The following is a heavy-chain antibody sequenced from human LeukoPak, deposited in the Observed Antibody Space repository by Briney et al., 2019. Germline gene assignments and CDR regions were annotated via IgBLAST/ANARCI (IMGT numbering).Heavy chain of an antibody. CDR3: ARVRAIAAAVDYFDY. CDR2: IKQDGSEK. D-gene: IGHD6-13*01. CDR1: GFTFSSYW. J-gene: IGHJ4*02. Sequence: GGSLRLSCAASGFTFSSYWMSWVRQAPGKGLEWVANIKQDGSEKYYVDSVKGRFTISGDNAKNSLYLQMNSLRAEDTAVYYCARVRAIAAAVDYFDYWGQGTRVTVSS. V-gene: IGHV3-7*01.